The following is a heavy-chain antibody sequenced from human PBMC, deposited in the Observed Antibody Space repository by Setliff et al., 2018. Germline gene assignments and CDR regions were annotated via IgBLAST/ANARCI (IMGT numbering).Heavy chain of an antibody. V-gene: IGHV3-48*03. D-gene: IGHD5-18*01. CDR2: FSSSGSI. CDR1: GFTFSSHT. J-gene: IGHJ6*02. CDR3: ARDRGMGMVKGYYYGLDA. Sequence: GGSLRLSCAASGFTFSSHTMNWVRQGPGKGLEWVAYFSSSGSISYANSVKGRFTISRDNAKNSLYLQMNSLRVEDTAVYYCARDRGMGMVKGYYYGLDAWGPGTSVTVS.